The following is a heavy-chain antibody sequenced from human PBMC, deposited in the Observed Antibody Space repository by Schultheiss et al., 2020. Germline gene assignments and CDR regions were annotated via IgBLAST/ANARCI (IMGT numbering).Heavy chain of an antibody. Sequence: GSLRLSCAPSGFIFSDHYMSWIRQAPGKGLEWVSYISSSGNVIYYADSVEGRFTISRDNAKNSLYLQMNSLRAEDTAVYYCAKGGYSSGPSVWGQGTTVTGTS. J-gene: IGHJ6*02. CDR1: GFIFSDHY. V-gene: IGHV3-11*01. D-gene: IGHD5-18*01. CDR2: ISSSGNVI. CDR3: AKGGYSSGPSV.